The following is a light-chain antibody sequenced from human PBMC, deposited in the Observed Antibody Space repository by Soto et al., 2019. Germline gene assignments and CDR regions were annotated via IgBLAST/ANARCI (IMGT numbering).Light chain of an antibody. CDR1: QSVSSSY. J-gene: IGKJ3*01. Sequence: EIVLTQSPGTLSLSPGERATLSCRASQSVSSSYLAWYQQKPGQAPRLLIYGASSRATGIPDRFSGSGSGRDFTLTISILEPEDFAVYYCQQYGSSPFTFGLGTKVDIK. V-gene: IGKV3-20*01. CDR3: QQYGSSPFT. CDR2: GAS.